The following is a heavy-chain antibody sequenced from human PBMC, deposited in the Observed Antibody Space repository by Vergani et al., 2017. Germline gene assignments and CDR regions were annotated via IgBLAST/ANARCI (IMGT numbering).Heavy chain of an antibody. V-gene: IGHV4-61*02. Sequence: QVQLQESGPGLVKPSQTLSLTCTVSGGSISSGSYYWSWIRQPAGKGLEWIGRIYTSGSTNYNPSLKIRVTISVDTSKNHFSLKLSSVTAADTAVYYGARDSTVTGYSSGWYSGWFDPWGQGTLVTVSS. CDR3: ARDSTVTGYSSGWYSGWFDP. CDR2: IYTSGST. J-gene: IGHJ5*02. CDR1: GGSISSGSYY. D-gene: IGHD6-19*01.